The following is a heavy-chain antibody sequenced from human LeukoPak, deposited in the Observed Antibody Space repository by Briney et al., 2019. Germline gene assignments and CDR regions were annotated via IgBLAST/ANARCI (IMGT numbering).Heavy chain of an antibody. CDR1: GYSFTTYW. Sequence: PGESLKISCKGSGYSFTTYWIAWVRQMPGKGLEWMGIIYPGDSDTRYSPSFQGQVTISADKPISTAYLHWNSPKASDTAMYYCARRLDHDAFDIWGQGTMVTVSS. V-gene: IGHV5-51*01. CDR2: IYPGDSDT. CDR3: ARRLDHDAFDI. J-gene: IGHJ3*02. D-gene: IGHD3-9*01.